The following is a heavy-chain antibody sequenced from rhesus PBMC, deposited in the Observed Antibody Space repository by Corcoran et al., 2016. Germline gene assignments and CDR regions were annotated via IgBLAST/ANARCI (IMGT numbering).Heavy chain of an antibody. J-gene: IGHJ4*01. CDR3: AKRGATEGGIDY. CDR2: ISNGGGST. V-gene: IGHV3S5*01. Sequence: EVQLVEYGGGLVQPGGSLRLSCAASGFTFSSYGMSWVRQAPGKGLEWVSSISNGGGSTYYADAVNGRFTSSRDNSKNTLSLQMNSLRAEDTAVYYCAKRGATEGGIDYWGQGVLVTVSS. CDR1: GFTFSSYG. D-gene: IGHD1-26*01.